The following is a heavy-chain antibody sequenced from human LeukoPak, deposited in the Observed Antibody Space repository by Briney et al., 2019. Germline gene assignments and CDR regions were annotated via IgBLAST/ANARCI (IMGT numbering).Heavy chain of an antibody. CDR1: GYTFINYY. D-gene: IGHD6-6*01. Sequence: GASVKVSCKASGYTFINYYIHWVRQAPGQGLEWMGVINPSGGTTGYAQRFQGRVTMTRDTSISTAYMELTRLRSDDTAVYYCARRTRAYSSSHWFDPWGQGTLVTVSS. CDR3: ARRTRAYSSSHWFDP. V-gene: IGHV1-46*01. J-gene: IGHJ5*02. CDR2: INPSGGTT.